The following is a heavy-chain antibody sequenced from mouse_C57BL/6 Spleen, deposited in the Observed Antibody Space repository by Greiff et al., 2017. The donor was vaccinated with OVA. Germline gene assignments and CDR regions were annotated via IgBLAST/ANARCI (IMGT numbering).Heavy chain of an antibody. CDR2: VYPSDSET. CDR1: GYTFTSYW. Sequence: QVQLKQPGAELVRPGSSVKLSCKASGYTFTSYWMDWVKQRPGQGLEWIGNVYPSDSETHYNQKFKDKATLTVDKSSSTAYMQLSSLASEDSAVYYCARLGELGRGWFAYWGQGTLVTVSA. D-gene: IGHD4-1*01. CDR3: ARLGELGRGWFAY. J-gene: IGHJ3*01. V-gene: IGHV1-61*01.